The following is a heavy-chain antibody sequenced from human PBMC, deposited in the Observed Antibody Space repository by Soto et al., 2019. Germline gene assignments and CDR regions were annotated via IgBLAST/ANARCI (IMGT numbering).Heavy chain of an antibody. CDR3: ASSYGSGYRAFDY. J-gene: IGHJ4*02. CDR1: GDTFTFYS. CDR2: INPILGMS. V-gene: IGHV1-69*02. Sequence: QVQLVQSGAEVKRPGSSVKVSCKASGDTFTFYSINWVRQAPGLGLEWMGRINPILGMSNYAQRFQGRVTMTADKSTSTAYMELSSLRSEDTAIYYCASSYGSGYRAFDYWGQGALVTVS. D-gene: IGHD3-10*01.